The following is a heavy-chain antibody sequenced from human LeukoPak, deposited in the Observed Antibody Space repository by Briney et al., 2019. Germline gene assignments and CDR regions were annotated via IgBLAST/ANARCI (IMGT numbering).Heavy chain of an antibody. D-gene: IGHD3-22*01. CDR3: ARSAADYYDSSGFGAFDI. J-gene: IGHJ3*02. CDR2: INHSGST. V-gene: IGHV4-34*01. CDR1: GGSFSGYY. Sequence: SETLSLTCAVYGGSFSGYYWSWIRQPPGKGLEWIGEINHSGSTNYNPSLKSRVTISVDKSKNQFSLKLSSVTAADTAVYYCARSAADYYDSSGFGAFDIWGQGTMVTVSS.